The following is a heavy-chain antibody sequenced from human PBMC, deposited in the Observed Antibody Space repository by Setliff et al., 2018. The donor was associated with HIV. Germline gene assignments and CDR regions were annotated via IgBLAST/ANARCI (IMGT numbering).Heavy chain of an antibody. CDR3: ARQDIPTGYYLFDY. CDR1: GYKFTGHH. CDR2: INPNMGDT. Sequence: ASVKVSCKASGYKFTGHHIQWMRQAPGQGLEWMGRINPNMGDTQYAQKFQGRIIMTRDTSINTAYMELSSLTSDDTALYYCARQDIPTGYYLFDYWGRGTQVTVSS. V-gene: IGHV1-2*06. D-gene: IGHD3-9*01. J-gene: IGHJ4*02.